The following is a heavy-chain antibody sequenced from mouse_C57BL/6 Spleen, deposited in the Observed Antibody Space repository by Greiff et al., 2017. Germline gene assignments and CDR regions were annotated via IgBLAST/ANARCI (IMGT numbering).Heavy chain of an antibody. D-gene: IGHD1-1*01. Sequence: EVQGVESGEGLVKPGGSLKLSCAASGFTFSSYAMSWVRQTPEKRLEWVAYISSGGDYIYYADTVKGRFTISRDNARNTLYLQMSSLKSEDTAMYYCTRETMVVATGDYAMDCWGQGTSVTVSS. CDR3: TRETMVVATGDYAMDC. V-gene: IGHV5-9-1*02. CDR2: ISSGGDYI. CDR1: GFTFSSYA. J-gene: IGHJ4*01.